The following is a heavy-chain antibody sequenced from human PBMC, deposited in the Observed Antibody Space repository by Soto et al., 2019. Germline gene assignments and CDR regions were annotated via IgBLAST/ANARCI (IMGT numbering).Heavy chain of an antibody. Sequence: PGGSLRLSCAASGFTFSSYGMHWVRQAPGKGLEWVAVISYDGSNKYYADSVKGRFTISRDNSKNTLYLQMNSLRAEDTAVYYCAKGSGSYYNKGGPRNYFDYWGQGTLVTVSS. CDR3: AKGSGSYYNKGGPRNYFDY. V-gene: IGHV3-30*18. CDR1: GFTFSSYG. D-gene: IGHD3-10*01. CDR2: ISYDGSNK. J-gene: IGHJ4*02.